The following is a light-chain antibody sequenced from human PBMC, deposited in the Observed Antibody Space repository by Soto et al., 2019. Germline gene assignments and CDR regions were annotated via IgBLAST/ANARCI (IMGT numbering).Light chain of an antibody. CDR2: SNN. CDR1: SSHIGSNT. V-gene: IGLV1-44*01. J-gene: IGLJ1*01. Sequence: VLAQPPSTSGNPRERGTISCSWRSSHIGSNTVNWYQQLPGTAPKLLIYSNNQRPSGVPDRFSGSKSGTSASLAISGLQSEDEADYYCAAWDDSLNGYVFGTGTKVTV. CDR3: AAWDDSLNGYV.